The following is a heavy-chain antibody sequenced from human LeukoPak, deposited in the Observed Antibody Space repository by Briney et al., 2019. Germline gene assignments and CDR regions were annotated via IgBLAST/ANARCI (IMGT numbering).Heavy chain of an antibody. J-gene: IGHJ4*02. CDR1: GYTFTGYY. D-gene: IGHD1-14*01. CDR3: ARQGGAQTGQFDY. V-gene: IGHV1-2*02. Sequence: GASVKVSCKASGYTFTGYYMHWVRQAPGQGLEWMRWINPNSGGTNYAQKFQGRVTMTRDTSISTAYMELSRLRSDDTAVYYCARQGGAQTGQFDYWGQGTLVTVSS. CDR2: INPNSGGT.